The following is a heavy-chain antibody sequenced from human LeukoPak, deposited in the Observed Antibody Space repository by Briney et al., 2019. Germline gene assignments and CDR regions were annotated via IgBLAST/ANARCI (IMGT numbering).Heavy chain of an antibody. J-gene: IGHJ5*02. CDR3: ARALLSSGSST. D-gene: IGHD3-22*01. CDR1: GASISGYY. Sequence: SETLSLTCSVSGASISGYYCNWIRQPAGKGLEWIGHVYYSGITNFNPSLKSRVTMSVDTSKNQFSLMVSSVTAADPARYYCARALLSSGSSTWGKGTLVTVSS. V-gene: IGHV4-4*07. CDR2: VYYSGIT.